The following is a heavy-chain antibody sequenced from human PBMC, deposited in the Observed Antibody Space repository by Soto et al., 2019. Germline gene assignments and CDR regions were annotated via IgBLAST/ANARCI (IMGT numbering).Heavy chain of an antibody. D-gene: IGHD3-3*01. CDR3: ARDVHYDFWSGYWYGMDV. CDR2: IYYSGST. CDR1: GGSISIGGYY. J-gene: IGHJ6*02. Sequence: PAETLSLTCTVSGGSISIGGYYWIWIRQHPGKGLEWIGYIYYSGSTYYNPSLKSRVTISVDTSKNQFSLKLSSVTAADTAVYYCARDVHYDFWSGYWYGMDVWGQGTTVTVS. V-gene: IGHV4-31*03.